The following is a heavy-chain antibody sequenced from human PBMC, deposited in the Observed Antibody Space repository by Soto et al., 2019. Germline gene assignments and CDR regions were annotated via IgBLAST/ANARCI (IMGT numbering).Heavy chain of an antibody. CDR3: ARGGLLYYDFWSGSSGMDV. D-gene: IGHD3-3*01. Sequence: GGSLRLSCAASGFTFSSCWMHWVRQAPGKGLVWVSRINSDGSSTSYADSVKGRFTISRDNAKNTLYLQMNSLRAEDTAVYYCARGGLLYYDFWSGSSGMDVWGQGTTVTVSS. CDR1: GFTFSSCW. V-gene: IGHV3-74*01. CDR2: INSDGSST. J-gene: IGHJ6*02.